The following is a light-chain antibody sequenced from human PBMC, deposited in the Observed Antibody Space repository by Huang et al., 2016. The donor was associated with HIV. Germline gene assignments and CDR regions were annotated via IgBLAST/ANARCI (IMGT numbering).Light chain of an antibody. CDR3: QQYGSTRYS. J-gene: IGKJ2*03. V-gene: IGKV3-20*01. CDR1: RRVSSSS. CDR2: GAT. Sequence: EIVLAQSPDTLSLSPGEGATLSCRASRRVSSSSLAWYQQKPGQAPRLIIYGATIRATGIPDRFSGSGSETDFTLTISRLEPVDFAMYYCQQYGSTRYSFGQGTRLEIK.